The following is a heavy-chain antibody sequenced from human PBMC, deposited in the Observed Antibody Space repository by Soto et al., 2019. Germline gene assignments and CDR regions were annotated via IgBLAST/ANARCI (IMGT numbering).Heavy chain of an antibody. V-gene: IGHV5-10-1*01. Sequence: ESLKIPCTGSGYSFARYWISWVRQMPGKGLEWMGRIDPSDSYTNYSPSFQGHVTISADKSISTAYLQWSSLKASDTAMYYCARNPAGDYYYGMDVWGQGTTVTVSS. CDR2: IDPSDSYT. D-gene: IGHD2-2*01. CDR1: GYSFARYW. CDR3: ARNPAGDYYYGMDV. J-gene: IGHJ6*02.